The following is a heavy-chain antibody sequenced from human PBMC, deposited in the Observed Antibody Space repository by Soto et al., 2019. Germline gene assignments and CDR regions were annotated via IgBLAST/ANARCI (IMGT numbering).Heavy chain of an antibody. CDR3: ARASGGSSPFGY. CDR2: IYYSGST. D-gene: IGHD2-15*01. Sequence: SETLSLTCTVSGGSISSYYWSWIRQPPGKGLEWIGYIYYSGSTNYNPSLKSRVTISVDTSKNQFSLKLSSVTAADTAVYYCARASGGSSPFGYWGQGTLVTGSS. CDR1: GGSISSYY. J-gene: IGHJ4*02. V-gene: IGHV4-59*01.